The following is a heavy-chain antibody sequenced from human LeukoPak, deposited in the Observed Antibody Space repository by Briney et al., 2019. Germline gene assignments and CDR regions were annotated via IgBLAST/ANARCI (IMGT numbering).Heavy chain of an antibody. CDR1: GYTFTGYY. CDR2: INPNSGGT. CDR3: VRVPRDSSFEGDY. V-gene: IGHV1-2*02. J-gene: IGHJ4*02. D-gene: IGHD6-6*01. Sequence: ASVKVSCKASGYTFTGYYMHWVRQAPGQGLEWMGWINPNSGGTNYAQKFQGRVTMTRDTSISTAYMELSRLRSDDTAVYYCVRVPRDSSFEGDYWGQGTLVAVSS.